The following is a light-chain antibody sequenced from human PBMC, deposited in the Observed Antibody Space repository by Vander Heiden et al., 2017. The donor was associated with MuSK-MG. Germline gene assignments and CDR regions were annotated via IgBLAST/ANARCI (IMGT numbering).Light chain of an antibody. V-gene: IGKV4-1*01. J-gene: IGKJ4*01. CDR1: QSVLYSSSNNNY. CDR2: WAS. Sequence: DIVMTQSPDSLAVTLGERATINCKSSQSVLYSSSNNNYLAWYQQKLGQPPKLLIYWASTRESGIPDRFSGSGSGTDFTLTISSLQAEDVAVYYCQQYYSTPLTFGGGTKVXIK. CDR3: QQYYSTPLT.